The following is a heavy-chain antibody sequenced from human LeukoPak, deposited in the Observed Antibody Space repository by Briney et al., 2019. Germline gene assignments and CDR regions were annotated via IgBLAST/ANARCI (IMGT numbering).Heavy chain of an antibody. CDR2: ISSGSRTI. J-gene: IGHJ4*02. V-gene: IGHV3-48*04. Sequence: GGSLRLSCAVSGFTLSDYSMNWVRQAPGKGLEWVSYISSGSRTIKYADFVRGRFTVSRDNAKKSLHLQMNNLTTEDTAVYFCVRDVGRYYYDSTGEDYWGQGTLVTVSS. D-gene: IGHD3-22*01. CDR3: VRDVGRYYYDSTGEDY. CDR1: GFTLSDYS.